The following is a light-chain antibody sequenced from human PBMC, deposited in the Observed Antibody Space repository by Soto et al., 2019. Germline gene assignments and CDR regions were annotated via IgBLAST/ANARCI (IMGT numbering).Light chain of an antibody. CDR3: QYYKDYST. V-gene: IGKV1-5*03. J-gene: IGKJ1*01. CDR2: QAS. Sequence: DIQMTQSPSTLSASVGDRVTITCRASQSISSWLAWYQQKPGRAPNLLIYQASSAEIGVPSRFSGSGSETEFTITLSSLQPDDFATYYWQYYKDYSTLGQGTRLEIK. CDR1: QSISSW.